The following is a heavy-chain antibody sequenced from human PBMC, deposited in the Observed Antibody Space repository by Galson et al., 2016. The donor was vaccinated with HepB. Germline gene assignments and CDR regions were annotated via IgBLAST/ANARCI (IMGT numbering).Heavy chain of an antibody. D-gene: IGHD3-9*01. J-gene: IGHJ4*02. V-gene: IGHV3-23*01. CDR3: ASEFPTYDILTLGY. CDR2: IRGSGTT. CDR1: GFTFTNYG. Sequence: SLRLSCAASGFTFTNYGMSWVRQAPGKGLEWVSGIRGSGTTYYADSVKGRVTISRDNSKNTVYLQMDSLRAEDTAVYYCASEFPTYDILTLGYWGQGTLVTVSS.